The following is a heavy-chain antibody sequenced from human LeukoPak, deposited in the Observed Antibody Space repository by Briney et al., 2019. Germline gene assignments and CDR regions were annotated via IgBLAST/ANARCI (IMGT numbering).Heavy chain of an antibody. Sequence: PGGSLRLSCAASGFSFNTYAMSWVRQPPGKGLEWVSGVIGSGKAIFYADSVKGRFTISRDNSRNTLYLQMNSLRVEDTAVYYCTRPHVDGGYYYHQYWGQGTLVTVSS. J-gene: IGHJ4*02. V-gene: IGHV3-23*01. CDR1: GFSFNTYA. CDR2: VIGSGKAI. D-gene: IGHD3-22*01. CDR3: TRPHVDGGYYYHQY.